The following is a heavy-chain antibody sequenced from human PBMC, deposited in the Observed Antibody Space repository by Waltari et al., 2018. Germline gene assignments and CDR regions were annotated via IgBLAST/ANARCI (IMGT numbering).Heavy chain of an antibody. Sequence: QFHLVQSGAEVKKPGSSVKFSCKASGGTFSSYSISWVRNASGQGLEWMGGIIPIFGTANYAQKFQGRVTITADESTSTAYMELSSLRSEDTAVYYCAGDSGGNYYGMDVWCQGTTVTVSS. CDR3: AGDSGGNYYGMDV. D-gene: IGHD2-15*01. V-gene: IGHV1-69*13. CDR2: IIPIFGTA. J-gene: IGHJ6*02. CDR1: GGTFSSYS.